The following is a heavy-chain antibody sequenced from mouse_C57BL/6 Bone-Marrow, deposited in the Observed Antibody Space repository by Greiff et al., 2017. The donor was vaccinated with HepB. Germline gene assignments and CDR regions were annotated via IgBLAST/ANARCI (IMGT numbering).Heavy chain of an antibody. Sequence: VKVVESGGGLVQPGGSLKLSCAASGFTFSDYYMYWVRQTPEKRLEWVAYISNGGGSTYYPDTVKGRFTISRDNAKNTLYLQMSRLKSEDTAMYYCARGITTVVARYFDVWGTGTTVTVSS. CDR1: GFTFSDYY. V-gene: IGHV5-12*01. D-gene: IGHD1-1*01. J-gene: IGHJ1*03. CDR3: ARGITTVVARYFDV. CDR2: ISNGGGST.